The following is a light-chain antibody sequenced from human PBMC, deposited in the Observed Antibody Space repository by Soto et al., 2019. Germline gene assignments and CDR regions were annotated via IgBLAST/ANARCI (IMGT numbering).Light chain of an antibody. CDR3: QQYDTSPT. Sequence: DIVLTQSPGTLSLSPGERATLSCTASHSLSSKSLVWYQQKSGQTPRVLIYDASSRATGIPDRFSGSGSGTDFTLTISTLESEDSAVYFCQQYDTSPTFGQGTKVEIK. J-gene: IGKJ1*01. V-gene: IGKV3-20*01. CDR2: DAS. CDR1: HSLSSKS.